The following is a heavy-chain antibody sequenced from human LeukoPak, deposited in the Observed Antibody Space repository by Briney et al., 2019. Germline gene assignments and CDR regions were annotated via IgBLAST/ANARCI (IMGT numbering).Heavy chain of an antibody. CDR2: ISSSGSTI. CDR3: ARVYTTSSSWYGDFDY. CDR1: GFPFSSYS. D-gene: IGHD6-13*01. J-gene: IGHJ4*02. Sequence: GSLRLSCAASGFPFSSYSMNWVRQAPGKGLDWVSYISSSGSTIYYADSVKGRFTISRDNAKNSLYLQMNSLRAEDTAVYYCARVYTTSSSWYGDFDYWGQGTLVTVSS. V-gene: IGHV3-48*01.